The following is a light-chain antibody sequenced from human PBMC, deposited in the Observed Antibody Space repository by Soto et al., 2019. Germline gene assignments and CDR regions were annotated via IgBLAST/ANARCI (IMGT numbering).Light chain of an antibody. Sequence: EIVLTQSPGTLSLSPGERATLSCRASQSVSSIYLAWYQQKPGQAPRLLIHVASSRATGIADRFSGSGSGTDFTLTISRLEPEDFAVYYCKQYGSSPLYTFGQGTTLEIK. CDR1: QSVSSIY. V-gene: IGKV3-20*01. J-gene: IGKJ2*01. CDR3: KQYGSSPLYT. CDR2: VAS.